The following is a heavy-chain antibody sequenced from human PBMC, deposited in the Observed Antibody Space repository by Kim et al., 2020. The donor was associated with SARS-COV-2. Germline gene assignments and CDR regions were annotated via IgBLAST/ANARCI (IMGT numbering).Heavy chain of an antibody. CDR2: IIPIFGIA. CDR3: ATYGPENYYYYYYMDV. J-gene: IGHJ6*03. V-gene: IGHV1-69*04. Sequence: SVKVSCKASGGTFSSYAISWVRQAPGQGLEWMGRIIPIFGIANYAQKFQGRVTITADKSTSTAYMELSSLRSEDTAVYYCATYGPENYYYYYYMDVWGK. D-gene: IGHD3-10*01. CDR1: GGTFSSYA.